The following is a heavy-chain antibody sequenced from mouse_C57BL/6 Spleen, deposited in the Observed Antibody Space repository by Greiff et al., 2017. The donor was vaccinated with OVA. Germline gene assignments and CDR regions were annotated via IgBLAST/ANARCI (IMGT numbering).Heavy chain of an antibody. Sequence: VQLQESGAELVRPGASVTLSCKASGYTFTDYEMHWVKQTPVHGLEWIGAIDPETGGTAYNQKFKGKAILTADKSSSTAYMELRSLTSEDSAVYYRTRSGFYAYWGQGTLVTVSA. V-gene: IGHV1-15*01. J-gene: IGHJ3*01. CDR3: TRSGFYAY. CDR1: GYTFTDYE. D-gene: IGHD2-1*01. CDR2: IDPETGGT.